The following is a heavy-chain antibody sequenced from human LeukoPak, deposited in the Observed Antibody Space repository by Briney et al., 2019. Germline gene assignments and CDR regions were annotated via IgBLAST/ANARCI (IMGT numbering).Heavy chain of an antibody. CDR3: ARVAVADAFDI. V-gene: IGHV3-7*03. CDR1: GFSFSRYW. CDR2: IKQDGSEK. Sequence: GGSLRLSCAASGFSFSRYWMSWVRQAPGKGLEWVANIKQDGSEKNYVESVKGRFTISRDNAKNSLYLQTNSLRAEDTAVYYCARVAVADAFDIWGQGTMVTVSS. D-gene: IGHD6-19*01. J-gene: IGHJ3*02.